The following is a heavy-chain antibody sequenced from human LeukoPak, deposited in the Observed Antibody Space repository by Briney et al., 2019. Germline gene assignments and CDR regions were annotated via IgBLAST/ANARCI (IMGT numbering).Heavy chain of an antibody. CDR2: ISAYNGNT. D-gene: IGHD1-26*01. CDR1: GYTFNNYG. Sequence: ASVKVSCKASGYTFNNYGISWVRQAPGQGLESMGWISAYNGNTNYAQKLQGRVTMTTDTSTSTAYMELRSLRSDDTAVYFCARGLGGAAHFDYWGQGTLVTVSS. V-gene: IGHV1-18*01. J-gene: IGHJ4*02. CDR3: ARGLGGAAHFDY.